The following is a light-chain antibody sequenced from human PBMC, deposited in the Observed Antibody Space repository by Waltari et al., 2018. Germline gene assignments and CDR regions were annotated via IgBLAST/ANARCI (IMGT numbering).Light chain of an antibody. CDR3: AAWDDSLNGYV. J-gene: IGLJ1*01. V-gene: IGLV1-44*01. CDR1: SSNIASNS. Sequence: QSVLTQPPSASGTPGQRVTISCSGSSSNIASNSVNWYQHFAGTAPKLLIYSSNPRPSGVPDRFSGSKSGTSASLAISGLQSEDEADYYCAAWDDSLNGYVFGTGTTVTVL. CDR2: SSN.